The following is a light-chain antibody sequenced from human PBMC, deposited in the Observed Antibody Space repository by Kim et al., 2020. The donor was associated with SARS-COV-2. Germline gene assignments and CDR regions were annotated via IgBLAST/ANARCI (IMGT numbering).Light chain of an antibody. V-gene: IGKV1-39*01. Sequence: DIQMTQSPSSLSASVGDRVTITCRSSQSISRYLNWYQHKPGKAPNLLIYAASSLQSGVPSRFSGSGSGADFTLTIANLQPEDFATYYCQQSYSAPLTFGGGTKVDIK. CDR2: AAS. CDR3: QQSYSAPLT. CDR1: QSISRY. J-gene: IGKJ4*01.